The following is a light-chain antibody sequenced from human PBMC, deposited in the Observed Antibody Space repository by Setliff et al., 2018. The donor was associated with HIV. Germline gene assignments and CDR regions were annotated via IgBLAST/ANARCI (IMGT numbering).Light chain of an antibody. CDR3: SSYTINTTPYV. Sequence: QSALAQPASVSGSPGQSITISCTGTSSDVGGYNYVSWYQQHPGKAPQLMIYEVTNRPSGVSNRFSGSKSGNTASLTISGLQAEDEADYYCSSYTINTTPYVFGTGTKV. J-gene: IGLJ1*01. CDR1: SSDVGGYNY. CDR2: EVT. V-gene: IGLV2-14*01.